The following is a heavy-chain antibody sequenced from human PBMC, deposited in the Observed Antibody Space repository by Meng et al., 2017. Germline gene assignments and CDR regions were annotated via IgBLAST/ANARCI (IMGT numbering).Heavy chain of an antibody. V-gene: IGHV4-39*07. CDR2: IYYSGST. Sequence: GSLRLSCTVSGDSISSSSYYWGWIRQPPGKGLEWIGSIYYSGSTYYNPSLKSRVTISVDTSKNQFSLKLSSVTAADTAVYYCARDLVAGTGVSAFDIWGQGTMVTVSS. CDR1: GDSISSSSYY. D-gene: IGHD6-19*01. CDR3: ARDLVAGTGVSAFDI. J-gene: IGHJ3*02.